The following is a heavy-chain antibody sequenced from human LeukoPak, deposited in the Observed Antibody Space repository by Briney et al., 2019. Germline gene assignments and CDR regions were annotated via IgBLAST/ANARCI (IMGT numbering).Heavy chain of an antibody. CDR2: IWYDGSNN. CDR3: AKGVRGVIRDAVDV. V-gene: IGHV3-33*06. CDR1: GFTFSNYG. J-gene: IGHJ3*01. D-gene: IGHD3-10*01. Sequence: GGSLRLSCAASGFTFSNYGMHWVRQAPGKGLEWVAVIWYDGSNNYYADSVKGRFTISRDNSKNMVYLQMNGLRDEDTAVYYCAKGVRGVIRDAVDVWGQGTMVTVSS.